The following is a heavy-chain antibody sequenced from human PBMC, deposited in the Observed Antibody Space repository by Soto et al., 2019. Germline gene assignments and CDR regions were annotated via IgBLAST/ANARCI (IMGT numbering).Heavy chain of an antibody. D-gene: IGHD2-21*02. CDR1: GYTFTGHY. J-gene: IGHJ6*02. CDR2: INPNSGGT. CDR3: ARDLVVVTAIAADGMDV. V-gene: IGHV1-2*02. Sequence: ASVKVSCKASGYTFTGHYMHRVRQAPGQGLEWMGWINPNSGGTNYAQRFQGRVTMTRDTSISTAYMELSRLRSDDTAVYYCARDLVVVTAIAADGMDVWGQGTTVTVSS.